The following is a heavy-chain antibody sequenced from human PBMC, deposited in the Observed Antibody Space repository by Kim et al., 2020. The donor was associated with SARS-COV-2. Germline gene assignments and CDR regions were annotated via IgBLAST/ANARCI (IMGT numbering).Heavy chain of an antibody. D-gene: IGHD1-26*01. CDR2: INQDGSAK. J-gene: IGHJ3*02. CDR1: GFTFNNYW. V-gene: IGHV3-7*03. Sequence: GGSLRLSCAASGFTFNNYWMSWVRQAPGEGLECVANINQDGSAKYYVGSVKGRFTVSRDNAENSLYLQMSDLRAEDTAVYYCARDLSGSKDAFDIWGQGTMVTVSS. CDR3: ARDLSGSKDAFDI.